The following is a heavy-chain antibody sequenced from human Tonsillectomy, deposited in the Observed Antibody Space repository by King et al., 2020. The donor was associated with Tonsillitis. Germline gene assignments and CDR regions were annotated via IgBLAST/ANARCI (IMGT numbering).Heavy chain of an antibody. V-gene: IGHV2-26*01. CDR1: GFSLSNARMG. Sequence: TLKESGPVLVKPTETLTLTCNVSGFSLSNARMGVSWIRQPPGKALEWLAHIFSNDEKFYSTSLKNRVTISKDTSRSQVVLTMSNMDPVDTATYYCARISSLYEYDSRGYNWFDHWGQGTLVTVSS. D-gene: IGHD3-22*01. CDR3: ARISSLYEYDSRGYNWFDH. CDR2: IFSNDEK. J-gene: IGHJ5*02.